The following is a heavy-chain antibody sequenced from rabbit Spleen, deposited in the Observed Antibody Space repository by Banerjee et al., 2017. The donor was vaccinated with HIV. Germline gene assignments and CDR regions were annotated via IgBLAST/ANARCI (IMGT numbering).Heavy chain of an antibody. J-gene: IGHJ6*01. V-gene: IGHV1S40*01. CDR3: ARDTGSSFSSYGMDL. Sequence: QSLEESGGDLVKPGASLTLTYIASGVSFSISSYMCWVRQAPGKGLEWIACIDSDSSGFTYFATWAKGRFTISKTSSTTVTLQMTRLTAADTATYFCARDTGSSFSSYGMDLWGQGPWSPS. CDR2: IDSDSSGFT. D-gene: IGHD8-1*01. CDR1: GVSFSISSY.